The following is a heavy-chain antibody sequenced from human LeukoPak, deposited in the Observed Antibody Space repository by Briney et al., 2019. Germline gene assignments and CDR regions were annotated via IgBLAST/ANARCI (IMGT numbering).Heavy chain of an antibody. V-gene: IGHV3-64*01. D-gene: IGHD3-16*02. J-gene: IGHJ4*02. CDR3: ARGYEYLWGSYRSYYFDY. Sequence: GGSLRLSCAASGFTFSSYAMHWVRQAPGKGLEYVSAISSNGGSTYYANSVKGRFTISRDNSKNTLYLQMGSLRTEDMAVYYCARGYEYLWGSYRSYYFDYWGQGTLVTVSS. CDR1: GFTFSSYA. CDR2: ISSNGGST.